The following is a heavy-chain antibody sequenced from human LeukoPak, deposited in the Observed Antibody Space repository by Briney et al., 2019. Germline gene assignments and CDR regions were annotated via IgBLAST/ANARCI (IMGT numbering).Heavy chain of an antibody. J-gene: IGHJ4*01. V-gene: IGHV3-30*04. CDR1: GFTFSSYA. CDR2: ISYDGSNK. D-gene: IGHD3-10*01. Sequence: PGGSLRLSCAASGFTFSSYAMHWVRQAPGKGLEWVAVISYDGSNKYYADSVKGRFTISRDNSKNTLYLQMNSLRAEDTAVYYCARGPVVLWFGELTSFDYWGQGTLVTVSS. CDR3: ARGPVVLWFGELTSFDY.